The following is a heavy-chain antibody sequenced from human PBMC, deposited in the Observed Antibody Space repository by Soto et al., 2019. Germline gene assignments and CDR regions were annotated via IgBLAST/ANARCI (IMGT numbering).Heavy chain of an antibody. J-gene: IGHJ3*02. CDR2: ISGSGGST. CDR3: AKEWGLQKLVPRGAFDI. D-gene: IGHD6-13*01. V-gene: IGHV3-23*01. CDR1: GFTFSSYA. Sequence: EVQLLESGGGLVQPGGSLRLSCAASGFTFSSYAMSWVRQAPGKGLEWVSAISGSGGSTYYADSVKGRFTISRDNSKSTLYLQMNSLRSEDTTVYYCAKEWGLQKLVPRGAFDIWGRGTMVTVSS.